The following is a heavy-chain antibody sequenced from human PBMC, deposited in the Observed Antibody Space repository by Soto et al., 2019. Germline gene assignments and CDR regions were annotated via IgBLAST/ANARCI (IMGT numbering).Heavy chain of an antibody. CDR1: GGTFSSYT. Sequence: QVQLVQSGAEVKKPGSSVKVSCKASGGTFSSYTISWVRQAPGQGLEWMGRIIPILGIANYAQKFQGRVTITADKYTSTAYMELSSLRSEDTAVYYCARVAPKQMDRLLWFGELSSVMNWFDPWGQGTLVTVSS. V-gene: IGHV1-69*02. J-gene: IGHJ5*02. CDR2: IIPILGIA. CDR3: ARVAPKQMDRLLWFGELSSVMNWFDP. D-gene: IGHD3-10*01.